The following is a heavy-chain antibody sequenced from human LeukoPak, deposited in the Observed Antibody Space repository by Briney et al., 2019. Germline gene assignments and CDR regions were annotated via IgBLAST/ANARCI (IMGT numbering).Heavy chain of an antibody. CDR2: IWYDASKQ. J-gene: IGHJ4*01. V-gene: IGHV3-33*01. CDR3: ARYHSGRSDY. D-gene: IGHD1-26*01. Sequence: GGSLRLSCAASAFTFSNNGMHWARQAPGKGLEWVAVIWYDASKQYYADSVKGRFIVSRDNSKSTLYLQMNSLRAEDTAVYYCARYHSGRSDYWGQGTLVTVSS. CDR1: AFTFSNNG.